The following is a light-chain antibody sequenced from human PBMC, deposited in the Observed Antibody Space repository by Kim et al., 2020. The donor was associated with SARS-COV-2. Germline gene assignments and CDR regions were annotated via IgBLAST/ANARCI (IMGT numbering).Light chain of an antibody. V-gene: IGKV1-6*01. CDR1: QGICND. Sequence: ASVGDRVTITCRASQGICNDLGWYQQKPGKAPKLLIYAASSLESGVPSRFSGSGSGSDYALTISNLQPEDFATYYCQQYYTTPWTFGQGTKVDIK. J-gene: IGKJ1*01. CDR3: QQYYTTPWT. CDR2: AAS.